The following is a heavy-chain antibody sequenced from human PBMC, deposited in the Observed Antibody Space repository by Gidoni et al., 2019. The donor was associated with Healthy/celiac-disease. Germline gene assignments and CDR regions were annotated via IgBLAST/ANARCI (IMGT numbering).Heavy chain of an antibody. D-gene: IGHD2-21*02. CDR2: IKQDGSEK. CDR1: GFTFSRSW. V-gene: IGHV3-7*03. Sequence: EVQLVVSGGGLVQPGGSLRLSCAASGFTFSRSWMSWVRQAPGKGLEWVANIKQDGSEKYYVDSVKGRFTISRDNAKNSLYLQMNSLRAEDTAVYYCAREGLELVTAIPYYFDYWGQGTLVTVSS. CDR3: AREGLELVTAIPYYFDY. J-gene: IGHJ4*02.